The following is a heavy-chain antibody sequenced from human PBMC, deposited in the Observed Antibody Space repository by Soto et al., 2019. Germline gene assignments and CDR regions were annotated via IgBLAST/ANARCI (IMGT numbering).Heavy chain of an antibody. V-gene: IGHV4-59*01. D-gene: IGHD3-3*01. CDR1: GGSISSYY. J-gene: IGHJ4*02. Sequence: SETLSLTCTVSGGSISSYYWSWIRQPPGKGLEWIGYIYYSGSTNYNPSLKSRVTISVDTSKNQFSLKLSSVTAADTAVYYCATASPITIFGVAIGGGFDYWGQGTLVTVSS. CDR3: ATASPITIFGVAIGGGFDY. CDR2: IYYSGST.